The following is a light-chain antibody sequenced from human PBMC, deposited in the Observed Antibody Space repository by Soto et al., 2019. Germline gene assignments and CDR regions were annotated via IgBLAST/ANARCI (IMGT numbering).Light chain of an antibody. CDR3: QSYDSSVSGSDV. J-gene: IGLJ1*01. Sequence: QPVLTQPPSVSGAPGQRVTISCSGSDSNIGAGYDVHWYQQLPGTAPKLLIYGNRNRPSGVPDRFSGSKSGTSASLAITGLQAEDEADYYCQSYDSSVSGSDVFGTGTKVTVL. V-gene: IGLV1-40*01. CDR2: GNR. CDR1: DSNIGAGYD.